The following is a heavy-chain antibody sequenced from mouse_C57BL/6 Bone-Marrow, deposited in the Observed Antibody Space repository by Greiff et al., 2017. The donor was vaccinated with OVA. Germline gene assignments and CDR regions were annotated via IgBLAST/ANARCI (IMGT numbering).Heavy chain of an antibody. J-gene: IGHJ4*01. CDR1: GFSFNTYA. V-gene: IGHV10-1*01. D-gene: IGHD2-4*01. CDR2: IRSKSNNYAT. Sequence: EVQRVESGGGLVQPKGSLKLSCAASGFSFNTYAMNWVRQAPGKGLEWVARIRSKSNNYATYYADSVKDRFTISRDDSESLLYLQMNNLKTEDTAMYYCVSLYYDYDGYAMDYWGQGTSVTVSS. CDR3: VSLYYDYDGYAMDY.